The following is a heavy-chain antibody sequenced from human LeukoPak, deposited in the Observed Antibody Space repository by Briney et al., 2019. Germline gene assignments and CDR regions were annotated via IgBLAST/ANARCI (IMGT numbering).Heavy chain of an antibody. Sequence: GGSLRLSCAASGFTFNKYAMTWVRQAPGKGLVWVAVISASGDNTDYADSVKGRFTISRDNSKNTLSLQMNSLRVEDTAVYYCAKVVGTGTTPTDYWGQGTLVTVSS. D-gene: IGHD1-1*01. V-gene: IGHV3-23*01. CDR3: AKVVGTGTTPTDY. CDR2: ISASGDNT. J-gene: IGHJ4*02. CDR1: GFTFNKYA.